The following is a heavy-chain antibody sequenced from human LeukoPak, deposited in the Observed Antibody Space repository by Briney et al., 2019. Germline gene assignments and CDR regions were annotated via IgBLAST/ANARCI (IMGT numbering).Heavy chain of an antibody. J-gene: IGHJ6*03. CDR3: ARVRKDDYDFWSGYSYYMDV. CDR1: GGSISSYY. V-gene: IGHV4-4*07. D-gene: IGHD3-3*01. CDR2: IYTSGST. Sequence: SETLSLTCTVSGGSISSYYWSWIRQPAGKGLEWIGRIYTSGSTNYNPSLKSRVTMSVDTSKNQFSLKLSSVTAADTAVYYCARVRKDDYDFWSGYSYYMDVRGKGTTVTVSS.